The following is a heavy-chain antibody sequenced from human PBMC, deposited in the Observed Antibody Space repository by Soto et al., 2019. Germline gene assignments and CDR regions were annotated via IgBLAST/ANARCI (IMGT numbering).Heavy chain of an antibody. D-gene: IGHD2-2*01. J-gene: IGHJ4*02. CDR2: INPSGGSA. Sequence: QVQLVQSGAEVTRPGASVKVSCKGSGYSFISHYIHWVRQAPGQGLEWMGFINPSGGSATLAQKFQGRVTMTRDTSTSTVYMELTILRSEDAAVYYCARDYLSSKLSLSYFDFWGQGTLVTVSS. CDR3: ARDYLSSKLSLSYFDF. V-gene: IGHV1-46*03. CDR1: GYSFISHY.